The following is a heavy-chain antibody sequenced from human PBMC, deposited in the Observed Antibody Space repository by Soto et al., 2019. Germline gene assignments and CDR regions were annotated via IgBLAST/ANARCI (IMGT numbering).Heavy chain of an antibody. J-gene: IGHJ5*02. CDR2: ISAYNGNT. D-gene: IGHD3-10*01. Sequence: QVQLVQSGAEVKKPGASVKVSCKASGYTFTSYGISWVRQAPGQGLEWMGWISAYNGNTNYAQKLQGRVTMTTDTATSTDYMELRSLRSDDTAVYYCARDRLVYYYGSGRLGWFDPWGQGTLVTVSS. V-gene: IGHV1-18*01. CDR1: GYTFTSYG. CDR3: ARDRLVYYYGSGRLGWFDP.